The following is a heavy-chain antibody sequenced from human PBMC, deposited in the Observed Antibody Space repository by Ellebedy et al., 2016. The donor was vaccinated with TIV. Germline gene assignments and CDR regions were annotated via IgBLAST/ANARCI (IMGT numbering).Heavy chain of an antibody. V-gene: IGHV3-23*01. CDR1: GFTFTNYA. CDR2: ISRSGYDT. D-gene: IGHD3-16*01. CDR3: SKGASLWVTDAFHI. J-gene: IGHJ3*02. Sequence: GESLKISXAASGFTFTNYAMSWGRQAPGKGLEWVSGISRSGYDTYYADSVKGRFTISRDISKNTLYLQMNSLRAEDTATYYCSKGASLWVTDAFHIWGRGTMVTVSS.